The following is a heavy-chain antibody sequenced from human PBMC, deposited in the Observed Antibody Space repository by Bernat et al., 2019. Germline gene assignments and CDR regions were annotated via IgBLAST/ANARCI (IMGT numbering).Heavy chain of an antibody. D-gene: IGHD2-2*01. CDR2: IKSKTDGGTT. V-gene: IGHV3-15*01. J-gene: IGHJ4*02. CDR1: GFTFSNAW. CDR3: TTGYCSSISCYWDY. Sequence: EVQLVESGGGLVKPGGSLRLSCAASGFTFSNAWMSWVRQAPGKGLEWVGRIKSKTDGGTTDYAAPVKGRFTISRDDSKNTLYLQMNSLKTEDTAVYYCTTGYCSSISCYWDYWGQGTLVTVSS.